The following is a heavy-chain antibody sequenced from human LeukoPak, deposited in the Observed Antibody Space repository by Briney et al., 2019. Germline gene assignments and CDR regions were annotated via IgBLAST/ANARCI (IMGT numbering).Heavy chain of an antibody. CDR2: IHYSGNT. J-gene: IGHJ4*02. D-gene: IGHD4-17*01. CDR1: GGSISSGDYY. CDR3: GRAGGAFPPDY. Sequence: PSETLSLTCTVSGGSISSGDYYWSWIRQPPGKGLEWIGYIHYSGNTYYNPSLMSRLTISVDTSKNRFSLKLNSVTAADAAVYYCGRAGGAFPPDYWGQGTLVTVSS. V-gene: IGHV4-30-4*08.